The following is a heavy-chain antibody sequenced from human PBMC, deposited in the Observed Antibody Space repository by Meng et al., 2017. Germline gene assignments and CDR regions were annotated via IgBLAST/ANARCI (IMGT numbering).Heavy chain of an antibody. CDR1: GFTFSSYS. J-gene: IGHJ4*02. D-gene: IGHD3-9*01. CDR3: TWDDKAVSDY. V-gene: IGHV3-15*01. CDR2: IKSNTDGGTT. Sequence: EGQLVGSGGGLVKPGESLRLSCAASGFTFSSYSMNWVRQAPGKGLEWVGRIKSNTDGGTTEYAAPVTGRFTISRDDSKSTLNLHLSGLRTDDTGVYYCTWDDKAVSDYWGQGTLVTVSS.